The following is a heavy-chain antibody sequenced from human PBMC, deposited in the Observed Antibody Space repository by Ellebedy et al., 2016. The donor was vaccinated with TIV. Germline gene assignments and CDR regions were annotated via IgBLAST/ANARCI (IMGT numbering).Heavy chain of an antibody. D-gene: IGHD3-22*01. CDR3: ASRDCSSGDCYSIFDP. V-gene: IGHV1-69*13. J-gene: IGHJ5*02. Sequence: ASVKVSCKPSGGTFSNYFITWVRQAPGQGLEWMGGIIPIYGSPYYAHTFHGRVTITADEPTSTVYMELSSLRSEDTAIYYCASRDCSSGDCYSIFDPWGQGTLVTVSS. CDR1: GGTFSNYF. CDR2: IIPIYGSP.